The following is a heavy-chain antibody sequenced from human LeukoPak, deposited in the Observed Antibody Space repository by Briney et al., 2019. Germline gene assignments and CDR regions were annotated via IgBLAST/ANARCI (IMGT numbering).Heavy chain of an antibody. CDR2: ISVRSNYR. D-gene: IGHD3-22*01. V-gene: IGHV3-21*01. CDR3: VRLRRNNDRSGYYYYYDY. CDR1: GYTFSDFS. J-gene: IGHJ4*02. Sequence: GGPLRLSCAASGYTFSDFSVNWVRQAPGKGLEWVSSISVRSNYRYYADSVRGRFTISRDDARDSLFLQMNSLRAEDTAVYFCVRLRRNNDRSGYYYYYDYWGQGTLVTVSS.